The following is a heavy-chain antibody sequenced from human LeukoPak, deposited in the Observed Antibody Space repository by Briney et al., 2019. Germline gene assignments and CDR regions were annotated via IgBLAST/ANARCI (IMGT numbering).Heavy chain of an antibody. D-gene: IGHD6-19*01. CDR2: ISGSGGST. CDR1: GFTFSSYA. CDR3: AKVSIAVAGPYYFDY. J-gene: IGHJ4*02. V-gene: IGHV3-23*01. Sequence: GGSLRLSCAASGFTFSSYAMSWVRQAPGKGLEWVSAISGSGGSTYYAGSVKGRFTISRDNSKNTLYLQMNSLRAEDTAVYYCAKVSIAVAGPYYFDYWGQGTLVTVSS.